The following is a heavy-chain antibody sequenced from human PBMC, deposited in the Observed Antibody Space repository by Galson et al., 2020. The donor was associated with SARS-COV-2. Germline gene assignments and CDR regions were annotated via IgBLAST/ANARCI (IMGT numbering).Heavy chain of an antibody. CDR2: IYYSGST. J-gene: IGHJ4*02. D-gene: IGHD3-22*01. Sequence: SETLSLTCTVSGGSISSYYWSWIRQPPGKGLEWIGYIYYSGSTNYNPSLKSRVTISVDTSKNQFSLKLSFVTAADTAVYYCARGNYDSSGGGDFDYWGQGTLVTVSS. CDR1: GGSISSYY. V-gene: IGHV4-59*13. CDR3: ARGNYDSSGGGDFDY.